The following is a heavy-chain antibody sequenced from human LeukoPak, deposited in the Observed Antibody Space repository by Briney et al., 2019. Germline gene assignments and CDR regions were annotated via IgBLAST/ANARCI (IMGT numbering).Heavy chain of an antibody. CDR1: GGSISSYY. CDR3: ARVYCSSTSCFHFDY. V-gene: IGHV4-59*01. D-gene: IGHD2-2*01. CDR2: IYYSGST. J-gene: IGHJ4*02. Sequence: PSETLSLTCTVSGGSISSYYWSWIRQPPGKGLEWIGYIYYSGSTNYNPSLKSRVTISVDTSKNQFSLKLSSVTAADTAVYYCARVYCSSTSCFHFDYWGQGTLVTVSS.